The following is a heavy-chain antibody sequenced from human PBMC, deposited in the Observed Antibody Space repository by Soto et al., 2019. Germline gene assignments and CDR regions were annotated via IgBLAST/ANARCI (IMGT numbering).Heavy chain of an antibody. CDR3: ARGGLPWYSSSWAYGMDV. Sequence: ASVKVSCKASGYTFTSYYMPWVRPAPGQGLVWMGMINPSGGRTSYAQKFQGRVTMNRDTSTSTVYMELISLRSEDTAVYYCARGGLPWYSSSWAYGMDVWGQGTTVTVSS. J-gene: IGHJ6*02. V-gene: IGHV1-46*01. CDR1: GYTFTSYY. CDR2: INPSGGRT. D-gene: IGHD6-13*01.